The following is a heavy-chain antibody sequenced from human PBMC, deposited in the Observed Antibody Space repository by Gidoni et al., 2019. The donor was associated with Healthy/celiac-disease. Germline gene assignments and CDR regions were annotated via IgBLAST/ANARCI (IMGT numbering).Heavy chain of an antibody. Sequence: QVQLVQAGAEVKKPAAPLKVSCNASGATFTGYYMHWVRQATGQGLEWMGRINPNSGGTNYAQKFQGRVTMTRDTSISTAYMELSRLRSDDTAVYYCARDGGYSGYDQGSAEYFQHWGQGTLVTVSS. V-gene: IGHV1-2*06. CDR1: GATFTGYY. CDR2: INPNSGGT. D-gene: IGHD5-12*01. J-gene: IGHJ1*01. CDR3: ARDGGYSGYDQGSAEYFQH.